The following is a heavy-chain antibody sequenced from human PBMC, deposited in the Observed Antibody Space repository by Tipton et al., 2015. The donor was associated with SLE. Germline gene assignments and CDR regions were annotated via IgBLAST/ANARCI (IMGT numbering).Heavy chain of an antibody. Sequence: GLVKPSETLSLTCTVSGGSISNHHWSWIRQSAGNRLEWIGRLYTSGSTNYNPSLQSRASMSLDTSKNQFSLKLSSVTAADTAVYYCARDPSGNYGSGSYDYWGQGTLVTVSS. J-gene: IGHJ4*02. CDR2: LYTSGST. CDR3: ARDPSGNYGSGSYDY. V-gene: IGHV4-4*07. D-gene: IGHD3-10*01. CDR1: GGSISNHH.